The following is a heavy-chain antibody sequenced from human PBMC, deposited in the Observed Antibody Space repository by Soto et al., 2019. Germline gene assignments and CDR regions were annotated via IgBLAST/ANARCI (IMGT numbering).Heavy chain of an antibody. CDR1: GVTSKGPL. Sequence: PVGSMRLCYTASGVTSKGPLMHWVRQNPGKGLEWVGRVKSKVDGETIDYAAPVKGRFTISRDDSRNTVYLQMNSLSTEDTAMYYCAADLPDWGAYAFDYWGQGALVTVSS. V-gene: IGHV3-15*07. CDR3: AADLPDWGAYAFDY. J-gene: IGHJ4*02. CDR2: VKSKVDGETI. D-gene: IGHD3-16*01.